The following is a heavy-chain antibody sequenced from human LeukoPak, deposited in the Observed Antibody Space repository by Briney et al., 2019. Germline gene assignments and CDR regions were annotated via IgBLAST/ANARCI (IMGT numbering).Heavy chain of an antibody. V-gene: IGHV3-21*01. D-gene: IGHD1-26*01. Sequence: NPGGSLRLSCAASGFTFSSYSMNWVRQAPGKGLEWVSSISTSSSYIYYADSVKGRFTISRDNAKKSLFLQMNSLRAEDTAVYYCARVSGGKWELLGSIDYWGQGTLVTVSS. CDR3: ARVSGGKWELLGSIDY. CDR1: GFTFSSYS. J-gene: IGHJ4*02. CDR2: ISTSSSYI.